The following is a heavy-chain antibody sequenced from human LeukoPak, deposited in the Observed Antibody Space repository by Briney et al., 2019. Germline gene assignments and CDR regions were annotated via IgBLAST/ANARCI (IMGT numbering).Heavy chain of an antibody. CDR1: GFTFSSYA. CDR3: AKGDVLLWFGWPFDY. Sequence: GGSLRLSCAASGFTFSSYAMSWVRQAPGKGLEWVSAISGSGGSTYYADSVKGRFTISRDNSKNTPYLQMNSLRAEDTAVYYCAKGDVLLWFGWPFDYWGQGTLVTVSS. V-gene: IGHV3-23*01. CDR2: ISGSGGST. J-gene: IGHJ4*02. D-gene: IGHD3-10*01.